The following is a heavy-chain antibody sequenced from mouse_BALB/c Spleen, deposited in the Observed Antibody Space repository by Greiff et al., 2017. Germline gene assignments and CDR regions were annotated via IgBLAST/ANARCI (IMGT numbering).Heavy chain of an antibody. V-gene: IGHV3-6*02. D-gene: IGHD2-4*01. Sequence: EVHLVESGPGLVKPSQSLSLTCSVTGYSITSGYYWNWIRQFPGNKLEWMGYISYDGSNNYNPSLKNRISITRDTSKNQFFLKLNSVTTEDTATYYCARDRTMITGRFAYWGQGTLVTVSA. CDR2: ISYDGSN. CDR1: GYSITSGYY. J-gene: IGHJ3*01. CDR3: ARDRTMITGRFAY.